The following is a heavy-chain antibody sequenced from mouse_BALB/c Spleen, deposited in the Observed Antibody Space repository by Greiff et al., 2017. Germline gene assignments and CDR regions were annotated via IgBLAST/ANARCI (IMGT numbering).Heavy chain of an antibody. CDR3: ARRGAYYGNYEGFAY. J-gene: IGHJ3*01. Sequence: DVKLQESGGGLVKPGGSLKLSCAASGFTFSSYAMSWVRQSPEKRLEWVAEISSGGSYTYYPDTVTGRFTISRDNAKNTLYLEMSSLRSEDTAMYYCARRGAYYGNYEGFAYWGQGTLVTVSA. D-gene: IGHD2-10*01. V-gene: IGHV5-9-4*01. CDR2: ISSGGSYT. CDR1: GFTFSSYA.